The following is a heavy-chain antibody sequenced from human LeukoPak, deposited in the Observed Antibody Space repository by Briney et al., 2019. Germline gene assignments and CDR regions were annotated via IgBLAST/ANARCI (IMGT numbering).Heavy chain of an antibody. CDR3: AHSEDWNDLGAFDI. CDR2: IYWNGEK. J-gene: IGHJ3*02. CDR1: GFLLTSTGVG. Sequence: KESGPTLVKPTQTLTLTCTFSGFLLTSTGVGVGWIRQPPAKALETLAPIYWNGEKRYSPSLKSRLTITKDTSKNQVVLTMTNMDPVDTATYYCAHSEDWNDLGAFDIWGQGTMVTVSS. V-gene: IGHV2-5*01. D-gene: IGHD1-1*01.